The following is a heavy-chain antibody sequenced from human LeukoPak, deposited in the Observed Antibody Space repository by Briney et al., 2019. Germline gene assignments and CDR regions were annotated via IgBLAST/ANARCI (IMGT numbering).Heavy chain of an antibody. V-gene: IGHV5-51*01. J-gene: IGHJ4*02. CDR3: ARQKAVAGIYFDY. D-gene: IGHD6-19*01. CDR1: GYSFTSYW. CDR2: IYPGDSDT. Sequence: GESLKISCKGSGYSFTSYWIGWVRQMPGKGLEWMGIIYPGDSDTRYSPSFQGQVTISADKSISTAYLQWRSLKASDTAMYYCARQKAVAGIYFDYWGQGTLVTVSS.